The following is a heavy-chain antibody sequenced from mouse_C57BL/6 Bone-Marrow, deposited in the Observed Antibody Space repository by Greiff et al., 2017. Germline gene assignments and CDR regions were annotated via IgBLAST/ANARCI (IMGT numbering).Heavy chain of an antibody. J-gene: IGHJ2*01. CDR3: TTFITTVVADY. CDR1: GFNIKDDY. D-gene: IGHD1-1*01. V-gene: IGHV14-4*01. CDR2: IDPENGDT. Sequence: VQLQQSGAELVRPGASVKLSCTASGFNIKDDYMHWVKQRPEQGLEWIGWIDPENGDTEYASKFQGKATITADTSSNTAYLQRSSLTSEDTAVYYCTTFITTVVADYWGQGTTLTVSS.